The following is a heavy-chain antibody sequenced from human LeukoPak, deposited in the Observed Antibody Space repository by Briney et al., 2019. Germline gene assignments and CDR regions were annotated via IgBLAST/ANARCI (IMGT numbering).Heavy chain of an antibody. CDR2: IKSKTDGGTT. CDR1: GFTFSSYV. D-gene: IGHD3-10*01. Sequence: PGRSLRLSCAASGFTFSSYVMHWVRQAPGKGLEWVGRIKSKTDGGTTDYAAPVKGRFTISRDDSKNTLYLQMNSLKTEDTAVYYCTTDRLWFGESNDYWGQGTLVTVSS. CDR3: TTDRLWFGESNDY. J-gene: IGHJ4*02. V-gene: IGHV3-15*01.